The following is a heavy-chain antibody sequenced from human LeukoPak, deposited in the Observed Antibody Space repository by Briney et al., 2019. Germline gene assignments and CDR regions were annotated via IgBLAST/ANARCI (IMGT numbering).Heavy chain of an antibody. D-gene: IGHD3-10*01. CDR3: ASPQRGSGSYYSDY. CDR1: GYTFTGYY. CDR2: INPNSGGT. J-gene: IGHJ4*02. V-gene: IGHV1-2*02. Sequence: ALVKVSCKASGYTFTGYYMHWVRQAPGQGLEWMGWINPNSGGTNYAQKFQGRVTMSRDASITTAYMELRGLRSDDTAVYYCASPQRGSGSYYSDYWGQGTLITVSS.